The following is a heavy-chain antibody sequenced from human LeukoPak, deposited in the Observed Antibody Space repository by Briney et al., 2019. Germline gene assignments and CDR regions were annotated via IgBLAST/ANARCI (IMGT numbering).Heavy chain of an antibody. CDR1: GFTFSSYA. CDR2: ISSGGDSR. V-gene: IGHV3-23*01. D-gene: IGHD6-25*01. J-gene: IGHJ4*02. Sequence: GGSLRLSCAASGFTFSSYAMSWVRQAPGKGLEWVSGISSGGDSRYYTDSVRGRFTVSRDNSKNTLYLQMNSLRAEDTAVYYGANPHRSVVTAGSGFHSWGQGTLVTVSS. CDR3: ANPHRSVVTAGSGFHS.